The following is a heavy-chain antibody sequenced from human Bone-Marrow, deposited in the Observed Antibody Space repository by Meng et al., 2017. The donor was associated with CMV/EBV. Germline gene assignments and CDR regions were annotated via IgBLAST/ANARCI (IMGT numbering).Heavy chain of an antibody. Sequence: ASVKVSCKASGYTFSYYDIIWVRQASGQGLEWVGWMNPNRDNTDYAQKCQGRVTMTRNTSTSLAYMELRSLGADDTAVYYCARAYNWNLNWFDPWGQGTLVTVSS. J-gene: IGHJ5*02. CDR3: ARAYNWNLNWFDP. CDR1: GYTFSYYD. D-gene: IGHD1-20*01. CDR2: MNPNRDNT. V-gene: IGHV1-8*01.